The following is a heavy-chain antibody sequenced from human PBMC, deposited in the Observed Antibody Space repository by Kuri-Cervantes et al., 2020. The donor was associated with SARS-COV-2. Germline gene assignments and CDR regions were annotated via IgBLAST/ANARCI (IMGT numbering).Heavy chain of an antibody. J-gene: IGHJ3*02. D-gene: IGHD1-26*01. Sequence: GESLKISCAASGFTFSDYYMSWIRQAPGKGLEWVSYISSSGSTIYYADSVKGRFTISRDNAKNSLYLQMNSLRAEDTAVYYCARDIVPVGATYDAFDIWGQGTMVTVSS. CDR2: ISSSGSTI. V-gene: IGHV3-11*04. CDR1: GFTFSDYY. CDR3: ARDIVPVGATYDAFDI.